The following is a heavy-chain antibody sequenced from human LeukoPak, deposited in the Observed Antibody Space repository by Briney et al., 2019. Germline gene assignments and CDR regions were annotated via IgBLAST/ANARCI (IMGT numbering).Heavy chain of an antibody. D-gene: IGHD2-2*01. CDR1: GYTFTGYY. Sequence: GASVKVSCKASGYTFTGYYMHWVRQAPGQGLEWMGWINPSSGGTNYAQKFQGRVTMTRDTSISTAYMELSRLRSDDTAVYYCARGLIVVVPAAPTHAFDIWGQGTMVTVSS. CDR2: INPSSGGT. CDR3: ARGLIVVVPAAPTHAFDI. J-gene: IGHJ3*02. V-gene: IGHV1-2*02.